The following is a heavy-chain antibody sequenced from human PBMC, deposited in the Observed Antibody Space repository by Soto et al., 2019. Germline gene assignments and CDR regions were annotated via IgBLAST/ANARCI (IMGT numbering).Heavy chain of an antibody. CDR1: GFTFSSYA. CDR2: ISYDGSNK. CDR3: ARDRDCTNGVCYTLDY. J-gene: IGHJ4*02. Sequence: QVQLVESGGGVVQPGRSQRLSCAASGFTFSSYAMHWVRQAPGKGLEWVAVISYDGSNKYYADSVKGRFTISRDNSKNTLYLQMNSLRAEDTAVYYCARDRDCTNGVCYTLDYWGQGTLVTVSS. V-gene: IGHV3-30-3*01. D-gene: IGHD2-8*01.